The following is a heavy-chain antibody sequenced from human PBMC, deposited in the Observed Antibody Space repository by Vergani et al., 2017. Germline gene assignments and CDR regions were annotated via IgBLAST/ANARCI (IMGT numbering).Heavy chain of an antibody. Sequence: QMQLVQSGPEVKKPGTSVKVSCKASGFTFTSSAMQWVRQARGQRLEWIGWIVVGSGNTNYAQKFQERVTITGDMSTSTAYMELCSLGSEDTAVYCCAAVWYSSGGGDYWGQGTLVTVSS. CDR1: GFTFTSSA. J-gene: IGHJ4*02. V-gene: IGHV1-58*02. CDR3: AAVWYSSGGGDY. D-gene: IGHD6-19*01. CDR2: IVVGSGNT.